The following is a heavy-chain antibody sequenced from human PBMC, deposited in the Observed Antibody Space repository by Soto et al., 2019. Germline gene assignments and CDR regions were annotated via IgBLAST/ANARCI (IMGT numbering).Heavy chain of an antibody. V-gene: IGHV3-74*01. CDR1: GFTLRTYW. D-gene: IGHD3-10*01. CDR3: ARDQDSYGQAVFNY. J-gene: IGHJ4*02. CDR2: INTDGSST. Sequence: GGSLILSCAASGFTLRTYWMHWVRQVPGKGLVWVSRINTDGSSTTYADSVKGRFTISRDNAKNTMYLQMNSLRAEDTAVYYCARDQDSYGQAVFNYWGQGTLVTVSS.